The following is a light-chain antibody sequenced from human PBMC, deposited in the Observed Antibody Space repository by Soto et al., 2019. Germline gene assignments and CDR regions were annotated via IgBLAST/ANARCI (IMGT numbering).Light chain of an antibody. CDR3: QHYDSSSLT. CDR1: QSVSSTY. CDR2: GAV. Sequence: EMVLTRSPGPLSLSPGERATLSCRASQSVSSTYLGWYQQTPGQAPRLLTYGAVSRATGIPERLSGSGSGTEFTLTISRLEHEDFAVYYCQHYDSSSLTFGGGTKVDIK. J-gene: IGKJ4*01. V-gene: IGKV3-20*01.